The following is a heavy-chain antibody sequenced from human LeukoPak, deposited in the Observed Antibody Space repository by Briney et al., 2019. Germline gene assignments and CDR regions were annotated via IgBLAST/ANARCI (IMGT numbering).Heavy chain of an antibody. CDR2: IYHRGST. D-gene: IGHD3-10*01. J-gene: IGHJ6*02. Sequence: SETLSLTCAVSGGSISSSNWWSWVRQPPGKGLEWIGEIYHRGSTNHNPSLKSRVTISVDKSKNQFSLKLSSVTAADTAVYYCARVPGVYYYYGMDVWGQGTTVTVSS. V-gene: IGHV4-4*02. CDR3: ARVPGVYYYYGMDV. CDR1: GGSISSSNW.